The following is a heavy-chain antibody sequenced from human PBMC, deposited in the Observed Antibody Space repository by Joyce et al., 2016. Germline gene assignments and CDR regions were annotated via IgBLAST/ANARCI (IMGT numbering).Heavy chain of an antibody. D-gene: IGHD3-16*02. J-gene: IGHJ4*02. V-gene: IGHV3-21*01. Sequence: EVQLVESGGGLVKPGESLRLFCSGSGFTFSHYCMTWVRLAPGKGHEFVSSVSSRDTYTSYAYSVEGRFTISRDNAKNSVYLQMNSLRVADTAVYYCARDRRSNTANEYDTLFGLRYWGQGILVTVSS. CDR1: GFTFSHYC. CDR2: VSSRDTYT. CDR3: ARDRRSNTANEYDTLFGLRY.